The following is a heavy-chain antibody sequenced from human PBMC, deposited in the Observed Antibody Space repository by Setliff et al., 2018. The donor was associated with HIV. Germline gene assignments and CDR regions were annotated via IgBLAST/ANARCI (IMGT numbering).Heavy chain of an antibody. J-gene: IGHJ4*02. CDR1: GGSISSYY. D-gene: IGHD3-9*01. Sequence: SETLSLTCTVSGGSISSYYWSWIRQHPGKGLEWIGYIYYSETTYYNPSLKSRVTISVDTSKNQFSLKLSSVTAADTAVYYCARGSGTFYDVLTFGPWGQGTLVTVSS. CDR2: IYYSETT. CDR3: ARGSGTFYDVLTFGP. V-gene: IGHV4-59*08.